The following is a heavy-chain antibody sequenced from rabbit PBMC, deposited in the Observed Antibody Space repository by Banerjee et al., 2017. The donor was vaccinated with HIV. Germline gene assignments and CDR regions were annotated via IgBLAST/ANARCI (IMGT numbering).Heavy chain of an antibody. CDR2: IYAGKGST. V-gene: IGHV1S45*01. Sequence: QEQLEESGGDLVKPGGTLTLTCTASGIDFSRYGISWVRQAPGKGLEWIGTIYAGKGSTYYASCAKGRFTISKTSSTTVTLQMTSLTAADTATYSCARGDATYVGAGLWGQGTLVTVS. J-gene: IGHJ4*01. CDR3: ARGDATYVGAGL. D-gene: IGHD4-2*01. CDR1: GIDFSRYG.